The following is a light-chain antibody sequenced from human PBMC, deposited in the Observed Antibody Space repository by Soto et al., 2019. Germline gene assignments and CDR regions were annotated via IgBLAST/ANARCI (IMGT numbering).Light chain of an antibody. CDR3: QQYGRSPRT. V-gene: IGKV3-20*01. J-gene: IGKJ1*01. Sequence: DIVLTQSPGTLSLSPGDRATLSCRASESVTSNYLAWYQHKPGQAPRLLIYGASSRATGIPDRFSGSGSGKDFTLTISRLEPEDFAVYSCQQYGRSPRTFGQGTKVEIK. CDR2: GAS. CDR1: ESVTSNY.